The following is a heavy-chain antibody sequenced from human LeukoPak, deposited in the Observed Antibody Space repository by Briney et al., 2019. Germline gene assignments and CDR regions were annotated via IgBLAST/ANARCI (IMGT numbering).Heavy chain of an antibody. Sequence: SETLSLTCTVSGGSISSGDYYWSWIRQPPGKGLEWTGYIYYSGSTYYNPSLKSRVTISVDTSKNQFSLKLSSVTAADTAVYYCARGSGSYLNWFDPWGQGTLVTVSS. V-gene: IGHV4-30-4*01. CDR3: ARGSGSYLNWFDP. J-gene: IGHJ5*02. D-gene: IGHD1-26*01. CDR1: GGSISSGDYY. CDR2: IYYSGST.